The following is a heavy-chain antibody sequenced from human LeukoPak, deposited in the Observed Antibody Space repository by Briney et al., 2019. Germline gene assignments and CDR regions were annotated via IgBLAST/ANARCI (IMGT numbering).Heavy chain of an antibody. Sequence: GGSLRLSCAASGFTLSSYAMHWVRQAPGKGLEWVSGISWNSGSIGYADSVKGRFTVSRDNAKNSLYLQMNSLRAEDTALYYCAKDIGSGSYYVSAFDIWGQGTMVTVSS. J-gene: IGHJ3*02. V-gene: IGHV3-9*01. D-gene: IGHD1-26*01. CDR3: AKDIGSGSYYVSAFDI. CDR2: ISWNSGSI. CDR1: GFTLSSYA.